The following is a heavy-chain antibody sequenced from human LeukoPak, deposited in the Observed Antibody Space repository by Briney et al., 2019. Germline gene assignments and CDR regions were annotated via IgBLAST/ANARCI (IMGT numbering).Heavy chain of an antibody. J-gene: IGHJ6*02. CDR1: GGSVSSGSYY. CDR2: IYYSGST. D-gene: IGHD5-24*01. V-gene: IGHV4-61*01. Sequence: SETLSLTCTVSGGSVSSGSYYWSWIRQPPGKGLEWIGYIYYSGSTNYNPSLKSRVTISVDTSKNQFSLKLSSVTAADTAVYYCARVRGWLQFRYYYNGMDVWGQGTTVTVSS. CDR3: ARVRGWLQFRYYYNGMDV.